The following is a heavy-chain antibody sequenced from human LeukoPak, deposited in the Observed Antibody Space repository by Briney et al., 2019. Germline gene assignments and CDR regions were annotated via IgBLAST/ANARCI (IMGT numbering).Heavy chain of an antibody. J-gene: IGHJ4*02. CDR2: ISGSGGST. CDR1: GFTFSSYA. CDR3: AKMRGSYLRYFDY. D-gene: IGHD1-26*01. Sequence: GGSLRLSCAASGFTFSSYAMSWVHQAPGKGLEWVSAISGSGGSTYYADSVKGRFTTSRDNSKNTLYLQMNSLRAEDTAVYYCAKMRGSYLRYFDYWGRGTLVTVSS. V-gene: IGHV3-23*01.